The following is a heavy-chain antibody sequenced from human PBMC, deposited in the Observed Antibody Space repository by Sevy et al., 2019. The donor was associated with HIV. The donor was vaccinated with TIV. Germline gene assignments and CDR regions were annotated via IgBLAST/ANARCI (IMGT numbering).Heavy chain of an antibody. J-gene: IGHJ6*02. CDR1: GFTFSTYD. CDR3: ARGRKTTQEWLEELDYYYGMDV. Sequence: GGSLSLSCAASGFTFSTYDMHWVRQAPGKGLEWVAYIRYDGSNKYYGDSVRGRFTNSRDNSKSTLYVQLNSLRAEDTAVYYCARGRKTTQEWLEELDYYYGMDVWGQGTSVTVSS. CDR2: IRYDGSNK. V-gene: IGHV3-30*02. D-gene: IGHD2-8*01.